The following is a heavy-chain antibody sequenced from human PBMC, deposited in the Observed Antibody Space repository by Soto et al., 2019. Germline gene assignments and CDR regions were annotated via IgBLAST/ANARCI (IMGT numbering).Heavy chain of an antibody. V-gene: IGHV1-69*01. J-gene: IGHJ4*02. D-gene: IGHD3-9*01. Sequence: QVQLVQSGAEVKKPGSSVKVSCKASGGSFSTSAISWVRQAPGQGLEWRGGIIPIFRTRNYAQKVQGRITITEDESTSTAYMELRSLRSDDTAVIFCASAWGYGSYDIYTYVDHWGQGTLVTVSS. CDR2: IIPIFRTR. CDR3: ASAWGYGSYDIYTYVDH. CDR1: GGSFSTSA.